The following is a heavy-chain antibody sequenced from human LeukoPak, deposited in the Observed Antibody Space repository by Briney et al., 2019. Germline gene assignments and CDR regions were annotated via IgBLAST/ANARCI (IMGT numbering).Heavy chain of an antibody. CDR3: ARDPALYSSSWLDY. CDR1: GYTFTSYG. V-gene: IGHV1-18*01. D-gene: IGHD6-13*01. Sequence: ASVKVSCKASGYTFTSYGISWVRQAPGQGLEWMGWISAYNGNTNYAQKLQGRVTMTTDTSTSTAYMELRSLRSDDTAVYYCARDPALYSSSWLDYWGQGTLVTVSS. CDR2: ISAYNGNT. J-gene: IGHJ4*02.